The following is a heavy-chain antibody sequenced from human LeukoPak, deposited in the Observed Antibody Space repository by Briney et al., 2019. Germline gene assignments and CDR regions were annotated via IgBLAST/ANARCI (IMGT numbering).Heavy chain of an antibody. CDR1: GGSISSYY. V-gene: IGHV4-4*09. D-gene: IGHD3-3*01. Sequence: SETLSLTCTVSGGSISSYYWSWIRQPSGKGLEWIGYIYSSGSTKYNPSLKSRVTISVDTSKNQFSLKLSSVTAADTAVYYCARPSADYDFWSGYYKGNWFDPWGQGTLVTVSS. CDR3: ARPSADYDFWSGYYKGNWFDP. J-gene: IGHJ5*02. CDR2: IYSSGST.